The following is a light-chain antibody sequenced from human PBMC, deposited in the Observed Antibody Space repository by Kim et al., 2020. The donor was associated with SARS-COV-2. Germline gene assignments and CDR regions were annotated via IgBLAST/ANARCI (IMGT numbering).Light chain of an antibody. CDR3: QQYGIAPPYT. V-gene: IGKV3-20*01. CDR1: QSVSSSS. CDR2: GAS. Sequence: SPGARAPLSCRASQSVSSSSLAWYQQKPGQAPRLLMYGASSRATGIPDRFSGSGSGTDFILTISRLEPEDFAVYYCQQYGIAPPYTFGQGTKLEI. J-gene: IGKJ2*01.